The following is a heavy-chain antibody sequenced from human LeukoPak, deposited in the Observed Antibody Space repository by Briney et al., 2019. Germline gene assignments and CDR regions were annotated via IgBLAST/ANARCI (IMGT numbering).Heavy chain of an antibody. D-gene: IGHD5-18*01. CDR3: AKEGNEIYSYGLFDY. J-gene: IGHJ4*02. V-gene: IGHV3-23*01. Sequence: PGGSLRLSCAVSGFPFSIYEMNWVRQAPGKGLEWVSSISGSGGSTYYADSVKGLFTISRDNSKNTLYLQMNSLRAGGTAVYYCAKEGNEIYSYGLFDYWGQGTLVTVSS. CDR1: GFPFSIYE. CDR2: ISGSGGST.